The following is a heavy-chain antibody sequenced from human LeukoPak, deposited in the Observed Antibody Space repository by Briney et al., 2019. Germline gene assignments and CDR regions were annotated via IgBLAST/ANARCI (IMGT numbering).Heavy chain of an antibody. CDR3: ARVQWLVFPYYYYYMDV. Sequence: SETLSLTCTVSGGSISSYYWSWIRQPPGKGLEWIGYIHYSGNTNYNPSLKSRVSISVDTSKNQFSLKLSSVTAADTAVYYCARVQWLVFPYYYYYMDVWGKGTTVTVSS. CDR2: IHYSGNT. J-gene: IGHJ6*03. V-gene: IGHV4-59*12. D-gene: IGHD6-19*01. CDR1: GGSISSYY.